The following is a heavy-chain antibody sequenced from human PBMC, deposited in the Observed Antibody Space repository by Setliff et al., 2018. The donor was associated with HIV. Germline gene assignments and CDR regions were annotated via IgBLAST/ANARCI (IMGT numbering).Heavy chain of an antibody. CDR2: ISGSGIST. Sequence: PGGSLRLSCAASGFTFSNYAMRWVRQAPGKGLAWVSGISGSGISTYNADSVKGRFTISRDNSNNTLYLQMNSLRAEDTAVNYCAKSGYCGSSTCRNYFYYMDVWGKGTTVTVSS. J-gene: IGHJ6*03. D-gene: IGHD2-2*01. V-gene: IGHV3-23*01. CDR1: GFTFSNYA. CDR3: AKSGYCGSSTCRNYFYYMDV.